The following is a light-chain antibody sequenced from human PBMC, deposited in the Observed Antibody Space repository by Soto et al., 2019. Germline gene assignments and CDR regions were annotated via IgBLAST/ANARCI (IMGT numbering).Light chain of an antibody. Sequence: QSALTQPPSVSGSPGQSVTISCTGTSSDIGSYDRVSWYQQPPGTAPKLIIYGVSNRPSGVPDRFSGSKSGNTASLTISGLQAEDEADYYCSSYTNINTWVFGGGTKVTVL. CDR1: SSDIGSYDR. J-gene: IGLJ3*02. CDR2: GVS. CDR3: SSYTNINTWV. V-gene: IGLV2-18*02.